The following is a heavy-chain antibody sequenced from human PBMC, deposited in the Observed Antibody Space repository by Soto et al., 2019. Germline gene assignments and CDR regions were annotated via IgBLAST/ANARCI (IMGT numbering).Heavy chain of an antibody. CDR3: ARGSDDILTGYYYFDY. D-gene: IGHD3-9*01. CDR2: IYYSGST. J-gene: IGHJ4*02. Sequence: SETLSLTCTVSGGSISSYYWSWIRQPPGKGLEWIGYIYYSGSTNYSPSLKSRVTISVDTSKNQFSLKLSSVTAADTAVYYCARGSDDILTGYYYFDYWGQGTLVTVSS. CDR1: GGSISSYY. V-gene: IGHV4-59*08.